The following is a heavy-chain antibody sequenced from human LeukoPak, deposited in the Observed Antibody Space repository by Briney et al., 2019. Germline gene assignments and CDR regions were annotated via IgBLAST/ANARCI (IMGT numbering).Heavy chain of an antibody. J-gene: IGHJ4*02. V-gene: IGHV4-4*07. CDR3: ARDSSAWGGYLDY. Sequence: SETLSLTCTVSGGSISSYYWTWIRQPAGKGLEWIGRMYASGSTDYNPSLKSRVTMSVETSKNQFSLKLSSVTAADTALYYCARDSSAWGGYLDYWGQGALVTVSS. CDR2: MYASGST. CDR1: GGSISSYY. D-gene: IGHD6-19*01.